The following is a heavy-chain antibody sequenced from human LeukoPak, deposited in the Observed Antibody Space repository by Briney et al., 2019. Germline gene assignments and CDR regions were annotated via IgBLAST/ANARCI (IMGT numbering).Heavy chain of an antibody. V-gene: IGHV1-8*01. CDR3: ARAAVAGTNYYYYGMDV. CDR1: GYTFTSYD. D-gene: IGHD6-19*01. CDR2: MNPNSGNT. J-gene: IGHJ6*02. Sequence: WASVKVSCKASGYTFTSYDINWVRQATGQGLEWMGWMNPNSGNTGYAQKFQGRVTMTRNTSISTAYMELSSLRSEDTAVYYCARAAVAGTNYYYYGMDVWGQGTTVTVSS.